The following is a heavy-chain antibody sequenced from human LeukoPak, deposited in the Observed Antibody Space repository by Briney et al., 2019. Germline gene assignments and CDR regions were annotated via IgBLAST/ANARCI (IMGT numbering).Heavy chain of an antibody. CDR1: GFTFSSYG. J-gene: IGHJ4*02. Sequence: GGSLRLSCAASGFTFSSYGMHWVRQAPGKGLEWVAFIRYAGSNKYYADSVKGRFTISRDNSKNTLYLQMNSLRAEDTAVYYCAKGPWAYCGGDCYYFDYWGQGTLVTVSS. V-gene: IGHV3-30*02. D-gene: IGHD2-21*02. CDR3: AKGPWAYCGGDCYYFDY. CDR2: IRYAGSNK.